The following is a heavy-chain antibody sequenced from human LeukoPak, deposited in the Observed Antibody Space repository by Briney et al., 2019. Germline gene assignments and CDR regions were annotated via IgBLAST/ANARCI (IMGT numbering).Heavy chain of an antibody. V-gene: IGHV3-48*03. J-gene: IGHJ6*03. CDR1: GFSFNSYE. D-gene: IGHD6-13*01. CDR2: ISSSAATI. Sequence: PEGSLRLSCVASGFSFNSYEMNWVRQAPGKGLEWISYISSSAATIYYADSVKGRFTISRDNAKNSLYLQMNSLRAEDSAVYYCARIHVERLVVATGDYYYYMDVWGKGTTVTVSS. CDR3: ARIHVERLVVATGDYYYYMDV.